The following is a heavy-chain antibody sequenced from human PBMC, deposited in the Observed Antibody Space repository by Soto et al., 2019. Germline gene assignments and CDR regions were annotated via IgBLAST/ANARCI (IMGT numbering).Heavy chain of an antibody. V-gene: IGHV1-8*01. J-gene: IGHJ6*02. CDR3: AREKTSYGMDV. Sequence: QVQLVQSGAEVKKPGASVKVSCKASGYTFTSYDINWVRQATGQGLEWMGWMNPNSGNTGHAQKFQGRVTMTRNTSISTGYMEPSSLRSEGTAVYYCAREKTSYGMDVWGQGTTVTVSS. CDR2: MNPNSGNT. CDR1: GYTFTSYD.